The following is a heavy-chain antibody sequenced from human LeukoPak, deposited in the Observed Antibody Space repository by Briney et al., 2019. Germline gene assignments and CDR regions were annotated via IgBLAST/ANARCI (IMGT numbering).Heavy chain of an antibody. Sequence: GGSLRLSCAASGFTFSRSWMTWVRQAPGKGLEFVANINQDGSVKNYVDFVRGRFTISRDNAKNSLCLQMNSLRAEDTAVYYCARDPGFSAFDIWGQGTMVTVSS. J-gene: IGHJ3*02. V-gene: IGHV3-7*01. D-gene: IGHD6-25*01. CDR1: GFTFSRSW. CDR2: INQDGSVK. CDR3: ARDPGFSAFDI.